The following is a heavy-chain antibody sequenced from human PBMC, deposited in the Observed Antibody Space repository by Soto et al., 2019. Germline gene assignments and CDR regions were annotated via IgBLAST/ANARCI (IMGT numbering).Heavy chain of an antibody. CDR2: IIPIFDIT. Sequence: QVQLVQSGAEVKKPGSSVKVSCKASGGTFRSYSISWVRQAPGQGLEWMGGIIPIFDITNYAQKCQGRVTITADESTSTAYRELSSLGSDATAAYYCARPDEGGYSSNHHYYCALDVWGQGTTVTV. CDR3: ARPDEGGYSSNHHYYCALDV. V-gene: IGHV1-69*01. CDR1: GGTFRSYS. J-gene: IGHJ6*02. D-gene: IGHD2-15*01.